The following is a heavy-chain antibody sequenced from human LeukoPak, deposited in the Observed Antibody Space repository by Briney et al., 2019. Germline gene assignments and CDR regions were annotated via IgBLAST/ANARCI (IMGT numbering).Heavy chain of an antibody. D-gene: IGHD3-9*01. CDR2: ISSSSSYI. J-gene: IGHJ5*02. Sequence: GESLRLSCAASGFTFSHYSMNWVRQAPGKGLEWVSSISSSSSYIYYADSVKGRFTISRDNAKNSLYLQMNSLRAEDTAVYYCARGALRYPRKGWFDPWGQGTLVTVSS. V-gene: IGHV3-21*01. CDR1: GFTFSHYS. CDR3: ARGALRYPRKGWFDP.